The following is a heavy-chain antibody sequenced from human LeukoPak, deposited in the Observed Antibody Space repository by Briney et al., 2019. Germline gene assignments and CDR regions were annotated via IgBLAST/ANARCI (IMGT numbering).Heavy chain of an antibody. CDR1: GFTFSSYS. CDR2: ISSSSSYI. Sequence: GGSLRLSCAASGFTFSSYSMNWVRQALGKGLEWVSSISSSSSYIYYADSVKGRFTISRDNSKNTLYLQMNSLRAEDTAVYYCAKDNWFDPWGQGTLVTVSS. J-gene: IGHJ5*02. CDR3: AKDNWFDP. V-gene: IGHV3-21*01.